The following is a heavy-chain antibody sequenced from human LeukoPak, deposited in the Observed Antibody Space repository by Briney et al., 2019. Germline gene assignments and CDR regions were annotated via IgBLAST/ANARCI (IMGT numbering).Heavy chain of an antibody. D-gene: IGHD3-22*01. CDR3: ARVDYYDSSGNFDP. CDR1: GGSISSSSYY. Sequence: SETLSLTCTVSGGSISSSSYYWGWIRQPPGKGLEWIGSIYYSGSTYYNPSLKSRVTISVDTSKNQFSLKLSSVTAADTAVYYCARVDYYDSSGNFDPWGQGTLVTVSS. V-gene: IGHV4-39*07. CDR2: IYYSGST. J-gene: IGHJ5*02.